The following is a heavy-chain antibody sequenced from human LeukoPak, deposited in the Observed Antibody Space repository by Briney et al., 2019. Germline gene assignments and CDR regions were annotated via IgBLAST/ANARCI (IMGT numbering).Heavy chain of an antibody. V-gene: IGHV4-59*12. Sequence: PSETLSLTCTVSGGSISSYYWSWIRQPPGKGLEWIGYIYYSGSTNYNPSLKSRVTISVDTSKNQFSLKLTSVTAADTAVYYSAREKTYGDYVGYAFDIWGQGTMVTVSS. J-gene: IGHJ3*02. CDR3: AREKTYGDYVGYAFDI. CDR2: IYYSGST. CDR1: GGSISSYY. D-gene: IGHD4-17*01.